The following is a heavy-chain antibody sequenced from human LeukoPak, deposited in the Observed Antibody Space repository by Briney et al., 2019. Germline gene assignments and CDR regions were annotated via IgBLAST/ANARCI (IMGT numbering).Heavy chain of an antibody. CDR1: GFTFSSYA. CDR2: ISGSGGST. J-gene: IGHJ5*02. D-gene: IGHD6-19*01. CDR3: ANGQWLDPPSWFDP. V-gene: IGHV3-23*01. Sequence: GGSLRLSCAASGFTFSSYAMSWVRQAPGKGLEWVSDISGSGGSTYYADSVKGRFTISRDNSKNTLYLQMNSLRAEDTAVYYCANGQWLDPPSWFDPWGQGTLVTVSS.